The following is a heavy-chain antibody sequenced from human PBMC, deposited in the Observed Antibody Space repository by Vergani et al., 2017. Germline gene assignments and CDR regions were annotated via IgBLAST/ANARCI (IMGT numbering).Heavy chain of an antibody. CDR2: ISYDGSNK. V-gene: IGHV3-30*03. J-gene: IGHJ6*03. D-gene: IGHD2-15*01. CDR3: AREGNDIVVVVAAPYYYMDV. CDR1: GFTFSSYG. Sequence: QVQLVESGGGVVQPGRSLRLSCAASGFTFSSYGMHWVRQAPGKGLEWVAVISYDGSNKYYADSVKGRFTISRDNSKNTLYLQMNSLRAEDTAVYYCAREGNDIVVVVAAPYYYMDVWGKGTTVTVSS.